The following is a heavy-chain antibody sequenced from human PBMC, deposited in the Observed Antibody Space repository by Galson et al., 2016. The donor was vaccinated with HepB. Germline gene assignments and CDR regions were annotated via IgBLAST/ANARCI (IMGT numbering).Heavy chain of an antibody. D-gene: IGHD4-11*01. CDR2: ISGSGIHT. V-gene: IGHV3-23*01. J-gene: IGHJ4*02. CDR3: AKGNTVPDY. Sequence: SLRLSCAASEFIFSSYWMSWVRQAPGKGLEWVSTISGSGIHTFYGDAVKGRFTISRDNSKNTLYLQMRTLRVEDTAVYYCAKGNTVPDYWGQGTLATVSS. CDR1: EFIFSSYW.